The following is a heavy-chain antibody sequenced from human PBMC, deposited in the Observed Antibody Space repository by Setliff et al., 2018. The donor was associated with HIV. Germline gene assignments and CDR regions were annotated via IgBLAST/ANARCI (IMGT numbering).Heavy chain of an antibody. CDR2: INPSGGST. J-gene: IGHJ6*02. CDR3: ARFPVLGGMDV. V-gene: IGHV1-46*01. D-gene: IGHD1-20*01. CDR1: GYTFTSYY. Sequence: ASVKVSCKASGYTFTSYYMHWVRQAPGQGLEWMGIINPSGGSTSYAQKFQGRVTLTTDTSSSTAYMELSSLRSEDTAVYYCARFPVLGGMDVWGQGTTVTVSS.